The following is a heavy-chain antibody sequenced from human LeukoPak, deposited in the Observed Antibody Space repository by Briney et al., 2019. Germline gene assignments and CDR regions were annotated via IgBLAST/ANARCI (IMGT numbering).Heavy chain of an antibody. J-gene: IGHJ4*02. Sequence: PSETLSLTCTVSGGSISSSSYYWGWIRQPPGKGLEWIGSIYYSGSTYYNPSLKSRVTISVDTSKNQFSLKLSSVTAADTAVYYCAREYYYDSSGLWGQGTLVTVSS. V-gene: IGHV4-39*07. D-gene: IGHD3-22*01. CDR2: IYYSGST. CDR1: GGSISSSSYY. CDR3: AREYYYDSSGL.